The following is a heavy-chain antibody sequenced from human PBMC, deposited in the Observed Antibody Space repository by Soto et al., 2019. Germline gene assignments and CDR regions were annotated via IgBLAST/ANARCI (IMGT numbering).Heavy chain of an antibody. CDR2: ISSSSSYT. J-gene: IGHJ4*02. Sequence: PGGSLSLSCAASGFTFSDYYMSWIRRAPVNGLEWVSYISSSSSYTNYADSVKGRFTIFRDNAKNSLYLQMNSLRAEDTAVYYCASHPQSYYYDSSGSWFDYWGQGTLVTVSS. D-gene: IGHD3-22*01. CDR3: ASHPQSYYYDSSGSWFDY. V-gene: IGHV3-11*06. CDR1: GFTFSDYY.